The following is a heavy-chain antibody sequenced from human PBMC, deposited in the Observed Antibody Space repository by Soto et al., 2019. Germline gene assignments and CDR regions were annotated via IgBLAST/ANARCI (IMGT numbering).Heavy chain of an antibody. CDR1: GVSIISYY. D-gene: IGHD6-19*01. CDR3: ACDRSVAGTRWFDL. Sequence: SETLSLTCTVSGVSIISYYWSWILQPPWKGLEWIGYIYYSGSTNYNPSLKSRVTISVDTSKNQFSLKLSSVTAADTAVYYCACDRSVAGTRWFDLWGKGNLVIVYS. V-gene: IGHV4-59*01. J-gene: IGHJ5*02. CDR2: IYYSGST.